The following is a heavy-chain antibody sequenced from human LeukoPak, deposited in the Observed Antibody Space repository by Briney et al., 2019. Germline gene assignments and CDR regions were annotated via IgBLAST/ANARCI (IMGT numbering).Heavy chain of an antibody. V-gene: IGHV4-39*07. CDR1: GGSISSGDYY. CDR3: ARDPRDILTGRGRARWFDP. Sequence: SETLSLTCTVSGGSISSGDYYWSWIRQPPGKGLEWIGEINHSGSTNYNPSLKSRVTISVDTSKNQFSLKLSSVTAADTAVYYCARDPRDILTGRGRARWFDPWGQGTLVTVSS. CDR2: INHSGST. D-gene: IGHD3-9*01. J-gene: IGHJ5*02.